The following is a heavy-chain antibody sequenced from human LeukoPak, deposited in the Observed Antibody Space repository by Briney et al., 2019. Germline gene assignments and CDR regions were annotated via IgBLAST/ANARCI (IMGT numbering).Heavy chain of an antibody. D-gene: IGHD3-22*01. CDR1: GFTFDDYA. CDR2: ISWSSGSI. CDR3: AKSTIPNYYGSSGYYYAFDY. J-gene: IGHJ4*02. V-gene: IGHV3-9*01. Sequence: PGGSLRLSCAVSGFTFDDYAMHWVRQAPGKGLEWVSGISWSSGSIGYADSVKGRFTISRDNAKNSLYLQMNSLRAEDTALYYCAKSTIPNYYGSSGYYYAFDYWGQGTLVTVSS.